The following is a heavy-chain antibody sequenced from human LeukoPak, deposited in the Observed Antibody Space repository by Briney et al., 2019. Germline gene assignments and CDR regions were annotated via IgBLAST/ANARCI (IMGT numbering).Heavy chain of an antibody. Sequence: GGSLRLSCAASGFTFSSYSMNWVRQAPGKGLEWVSYISSSSSTIYYADSVKGRFTISRDNAKNSLYLQMNSLRAEDTAVYYCARDLRSGTIDYWGQGTLVTVSS. CDR3: ARDLRSGTIDY. V-gene: IGHV3-48*04. CDR1: GFTFSSYS. CDR2: ISSSSSTI. D-gene: IGHD3-10*01. J-gene: IGHJ4*02.